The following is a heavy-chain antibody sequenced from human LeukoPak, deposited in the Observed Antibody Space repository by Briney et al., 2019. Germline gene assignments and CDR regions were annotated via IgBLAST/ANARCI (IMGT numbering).Heavy chain of an antibody. V-gene: IGHV3-66*04. D-gene: IGHD2-8*01. CDR1: GFTVSSNY. CDR3: ASHLLYYDAFDI. CDR2: IYSGAST. Sequence: GGSLRLSCAASGFTVSSNYMRWVRQAPGKGLEWVSVIYSGASTYYADSVKGRFTISRDNSKNTLYLQMNSLRAEDTAVYYCASHLLYYDAFDIWGQGKTVTVSS. J-gene: IGHJ3*02.